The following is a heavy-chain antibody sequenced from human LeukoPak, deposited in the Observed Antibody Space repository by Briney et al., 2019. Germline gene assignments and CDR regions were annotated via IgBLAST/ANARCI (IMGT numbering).Heavy chain of an antibody. CDR3: ARDQIYYDILTGSKEVDYYYGMDV. CDR2: IKQDGSEK. D-gene: IGHD3-9*01. J-gene: IGHJ6*02. V-gene: IGHV3-7*01. Sequence: GGSLRLSCAASGFTFSSYWMSWVRQAPGKGLEWVANIKQDGSEKYYVDSVKGRFTISRDNAKNSLYLQMSSLRAEDTAVYYCARDQIYYDILTGSKEVDYYYGMDVWGQGTTVTVSS. CDR1: GFTFSSYW.